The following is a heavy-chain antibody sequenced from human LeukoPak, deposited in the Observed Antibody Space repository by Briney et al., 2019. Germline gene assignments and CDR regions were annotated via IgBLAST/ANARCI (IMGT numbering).Heavy chain of an antibody. CDR1: GYRFTTNW. CDR3: ARGMSGRYLGLLDY. V-gene: IGHV5-51*01. Sequence: GESLKISCKGSGYRFTTNWIGWVRQMPGKGLEWLGVIYVEDSDTRYSPSFQGQVTISADKSISAAYLQWSSLKASDTAMYYCARGMSGRYLGLLDYWGQGTLVTVSS. J-gene: IGHJ4*02. D-gene: IGHD1-26*01. CDR2: IYVEDSDT.